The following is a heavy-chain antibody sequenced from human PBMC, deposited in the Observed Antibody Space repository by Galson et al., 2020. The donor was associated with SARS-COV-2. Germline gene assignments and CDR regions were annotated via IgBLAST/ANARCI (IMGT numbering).Heavy chain of an antibody. Sequence: GGSLRLSCLVSGFPFNSYSMNWVRQAPGKGLEWVSAISSSSDYIYNADSVKGRFTISRDNAKNSLYLQMNSLRAEDTAGYYCAREASWAMFAMDVWGQGTTVTVSS. D-gene: IGHD3-10*02. CDR3: AREASWAMFAMDV. J-gene: IGHJ6*02. CDR1: GFPFNSYS. V-gene: IGHV3-21*01. CDR2: ISSSSDYI.